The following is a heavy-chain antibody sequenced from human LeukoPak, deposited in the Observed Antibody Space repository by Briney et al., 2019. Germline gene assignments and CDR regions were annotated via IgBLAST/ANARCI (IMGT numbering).Heavy chain of an antibody. Sequence: ASVKVSCKASGYTFTGYYMHWVRQAPGQGLEWMGWINPNSGGTNYAQKFQGRVTMTRDTSISTAYMELSRLRSDDTAVYYCARGGILWFGDHNWFDPWGRGTLVTVSS. CDR1: GYTFTGYY. J-gene: IGHJ5*02. V-gene: IGHV1-2*02. CDR3: ARGGILWFGDHNWFDP. CDR2: INPNSGGT. D-gene: IGHD3-10*01.